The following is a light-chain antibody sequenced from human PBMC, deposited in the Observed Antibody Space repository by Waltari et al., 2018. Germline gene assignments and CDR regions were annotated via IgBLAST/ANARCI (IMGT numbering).Light chain of an antibody. CDR1: NSNIGRNS. CDR2: RDD. Sequence: QSVLTQPPSAAGTPGQTVTISCFGTNSNIGRNSVFWYQQLPGTAPKLLIYRDDQRPSGVPDRFSGSKSGTSASLAIRGLRSEDEADYYCAAWDDSLSVSYVFGSGTKVTV. J-gene: IGLJ1*01. V-gene: IGLV1-47*01. CDR3: AAWDDSLSVSYV.